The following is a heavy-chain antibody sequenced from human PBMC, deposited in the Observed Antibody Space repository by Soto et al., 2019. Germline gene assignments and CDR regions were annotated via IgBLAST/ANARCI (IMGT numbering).Heavy chain of an antibody. D-gene: IGHD6-19*01. Sequence: QVQLVQSGAEVKKPGSSVKVSCKASGGTFSSYTISWVRQAPGQGLEWMGRIIPILGIANYAQKFQGRVTITADKSTSTAYMELSSLRSEDTAVYYCARDKRIAVAGTPYYYYGMDVWGQGTRVTVSS. CDR1: GGTFSSYT. CDR2: IIPILGIA. J-gene: IGHJ6*02. V-gene: IGHV1-69*08. CDR3: ARDKRIAVAGTPYYYYGMDV.